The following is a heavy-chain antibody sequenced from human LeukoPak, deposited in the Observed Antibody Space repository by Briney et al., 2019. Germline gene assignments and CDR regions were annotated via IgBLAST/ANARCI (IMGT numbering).Heavy chain of an antibody. CDR3: ATAAGTFRWFDP. V-gene: IGHV1-24*01. J-gene: IGHJ5*02. D-gene: IGHD6-13*01. Sequence: GASVKVSCKVSGYTLTELSMHWVRQAPGKGLEWMGGFDPEDGETIYAQKFQGRVTMTEDTSTDTAYMELSSLRSEDTAVYYCATAAGTFRWFDPWGQGTLVTVSS. CDR1: GYTLTELS. CDR2: FDPEDGET.